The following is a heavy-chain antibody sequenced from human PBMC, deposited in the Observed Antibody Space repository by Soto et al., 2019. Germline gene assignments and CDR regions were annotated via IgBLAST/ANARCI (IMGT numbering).Heavy chain of an antibody. CDR2: INHSGST. Sequence: SETLSLTCAVYGGSFSGYYWSWIRQPPGKGLEWIGEINHSGSTNYNPSLKSRVTISVDTSKNQFSLKLSSVTAADTAVYYCARERSGSGSYSNFVYWGQGTLVTVS. CDR1: GGSFSGYY. D-gene: IGHD3-10*01. V-gene: IGHV4-34*01. CDR3: ARERSGSGSYSNFVY. J-gene: IGHJ4*02.